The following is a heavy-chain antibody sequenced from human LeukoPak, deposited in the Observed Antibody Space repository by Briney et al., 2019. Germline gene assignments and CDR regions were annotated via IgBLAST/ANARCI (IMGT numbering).Heavy chain of an antibody. CDR2: IWYDGSNK. CDR1: GFTFSSYG. CDR3: ARVLYNWKRPYYYYYGMDV. D-gene: IGHD1-20*01. Sequence: GSLRLSCAASGFTFSSYGMHWVRQAPGKGLEWVAVIWYDGSNKYYADSVKGRCTISRDNSKNTLYLQMNSLRAEDTAVYYCARVLYNWKRPYYYYYGMDVWGRGTTVTVSS. J-gene: IGHJ6*02. V-gene: IGHV3-33*01.